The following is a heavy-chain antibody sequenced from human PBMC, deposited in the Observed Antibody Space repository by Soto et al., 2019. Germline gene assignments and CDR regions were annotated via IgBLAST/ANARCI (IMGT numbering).Heavy chain of an antibody. J-gene: IGHJ4*02. V-gene: IGHV1-18*01. CDR1: GYTLTSYG. Sequence: ASVKVSCKASGYTLTSYGISWVRQAPGQGLEWMGWISAYNGNTNYAQKLQGRVTMTTDTSTSTAYMELRSLRSDDTAVYYCARRNGVQSRPYNFDYWGQGTLVTVSS. CDR3: ARRNGVQSRPYNFDY. CDR2: ISAYNGNT. D-gene: IGHD1-1*01.